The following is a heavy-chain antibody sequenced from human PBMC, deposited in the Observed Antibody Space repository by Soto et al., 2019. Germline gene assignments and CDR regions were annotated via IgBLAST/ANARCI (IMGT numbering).Heavy chain of an antibody. Sequence: GGSLRLSCAASGFTFSSYGMHWVRQAPGKGLEWVAVIWYDGSNKYYADSVKGRFTISRDNSKNTLYLQMNSLRAEDTAVYYCARTDSSGYYGYFDYWGQGTLVTVSS. CDR1: GFTFSSYG. V-gene: IGHV3-33*01. CDR3: ARTDSSGYYGYFDY. D-gene: IGHD3-22*01. CDR2: IWYDGSNK. J-gene: IGHJ4*02.